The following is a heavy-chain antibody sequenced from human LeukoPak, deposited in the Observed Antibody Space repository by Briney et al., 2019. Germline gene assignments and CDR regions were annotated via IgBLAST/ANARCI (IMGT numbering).Heavy chain of an antibody. CDR2: FDPEDGET. D-gene: IGHD2-2*02. J-gene: IGHJ3*02. CDR1: GYTLTELS. CDR3: ARDGDCSSTSCYRDDAFDI. Sequence: ASVKVSCKVSGYTLTELSMHWVRQAPGKGLEWMGGFDPEDGETIYAQKLQGRVTMTTDTSTSTAYMELRSLRSDDTAVYYCARDGDCSSTSCYRDDAFDIWGQGTMVTVSS. V-gene: IGHV1-24*01.